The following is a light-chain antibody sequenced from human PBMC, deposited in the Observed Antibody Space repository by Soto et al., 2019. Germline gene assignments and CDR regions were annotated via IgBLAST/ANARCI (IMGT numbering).Light chain of an antibody. Sequence: DITLTQSPSFLSASVGARVTITCRASQGISSYLAWYQQKPGKAPKLLIYAASTLQSGVPSRFSGSGSGTEFTLTISSLQPEYFATYYCQQRFTFGPGTKVNIK. CDR1: QGISSY. V-gene: IGKV1-9*01. J-gene: IGKJ3*01. CDR3: QQRFT. CDR2: AAS.